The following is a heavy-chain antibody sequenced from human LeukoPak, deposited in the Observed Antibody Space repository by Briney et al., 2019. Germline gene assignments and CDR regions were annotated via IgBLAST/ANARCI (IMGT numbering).Heavy chain of an antibody. Sequence: GGSLRLSCVAPEFNFSSDWMTTVPQAPGKGLEWEDSKKEDDNEKSYVDCVKGRFPISIDNANISVYLQMNSLRAEDTAVYYCVKDKVKGSLDADAFHISGQGTRVTVSS. CDR3: VKDKVKGSLDADAFHI. CDR2: KKEDDNEK. J-gene: IGHJ3*02. D-gene: IGHD6-13*01. CDR1: EFNFSSDW. V-gene: IGHV3-7*03.